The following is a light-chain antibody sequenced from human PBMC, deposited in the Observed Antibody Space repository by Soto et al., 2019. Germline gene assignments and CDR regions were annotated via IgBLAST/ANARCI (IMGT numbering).Light chain of an antibody. Sequence: QSALTQPRSVSGSPGQSVTISCTGTNSDVGGYNYVSWYQQHPGKAPKLMIYDVTKRPSGVPDRFSGSKSGNTASLTISGLQADDEADYYCCSYAGSYIYVFGTGTKVTV. CDR1: NSDVGGYNY. CDR3: CSYAGSYIYV. V-gene: IGLV2-11*01. J-gene: IGLJ1*01. CDR2: DVT.